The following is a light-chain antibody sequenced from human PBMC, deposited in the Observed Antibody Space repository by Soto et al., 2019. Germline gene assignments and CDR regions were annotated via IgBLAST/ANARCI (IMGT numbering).Light chain of an antibody. Sequence: EIVLTQSPGTLSLSPGQRATLSCRTSQSITKINLAWYQQKPGQSPRLLIYGTSNRATGVPDRFSGSGSGTEFTLTINSLEPEDFVTYYCQQYGTLPLTFGGGTRVEI. CDR2: GTS. CDR3: QQYGTLPLT. V-gene: IGKV3-20*01. J-gene: IGKJ4*01. CDR1: QSITKIN.